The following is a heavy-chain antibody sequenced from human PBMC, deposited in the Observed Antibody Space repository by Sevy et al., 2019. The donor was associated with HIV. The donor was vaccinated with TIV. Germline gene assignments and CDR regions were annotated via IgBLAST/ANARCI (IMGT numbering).Heavy chain of an antibody. CDR1: GFRFSIYA. CDR3: ARAGCSKGHDY. D-gene: IGHD2-2*01. CDR2: FGMGGDRI. J-gene: IGHJ4*02. V-gene: IGHV3-23*01. Sequence: GGSLRLSCTTSGFRFSIYAMTWVRQAPGKGLEWVSSFGMGGDRIYYADCVRGRFTISRDDSKNTLYMEMNNMRAEDTAKYYCARAGCSKGHDYWGQGTLVTVSS.